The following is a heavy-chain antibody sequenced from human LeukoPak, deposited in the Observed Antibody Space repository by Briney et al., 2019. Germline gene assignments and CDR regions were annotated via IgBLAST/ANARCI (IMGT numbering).Heavy chain of an antibody. D-gene: IGHD3-22*01. CDR1: GYTLTELS. CDR3: ATGSSSGYLYYFDY. Sequence: GASVKVSCKVSGYTLTELSMHWVRQAPGKGLEWMGGFYPEDGETIYAQKFQGRVTMTEDTSTDTAYMELSSLRSEDTAVYYCATGSSSGYLYYFDYWGQGTLVTVSS. V-gene: IGHV1-24*01. CDR2: FYPEDGET. J-gene: IGHJ4*02.